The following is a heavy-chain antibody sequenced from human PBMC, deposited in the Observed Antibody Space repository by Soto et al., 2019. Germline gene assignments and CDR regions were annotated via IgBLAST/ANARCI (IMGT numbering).Heavy chain of an antibody. CDR2: IGTAGDP. CDR1: GITFSSYD. CDR3: ARDGGGGMDV. D-gene: IGHD2-15*01. Sequence: GGSLRLSCVSSGITFSSYDMGWVRQATGKGLEWVSAIGTAGDPYYPGSVKGRFTISRENAKNSLYLQMNSLRAGDTAVYYCARDGGGGMDVWGQGTTVTVSS. V-gene: IGHV3-13*05. J-gene: IGHJ6*02.